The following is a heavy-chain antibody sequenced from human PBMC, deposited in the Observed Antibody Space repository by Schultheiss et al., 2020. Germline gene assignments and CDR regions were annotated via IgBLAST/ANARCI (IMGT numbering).Heavy chain of an antibody. J-gene: IGHJ6*02. Sequence: GESLKISCAASGFTFSSYSMNWVRQAPGKGLEWVSSISSSSSYIYYADSVKGRFTISRDNSKNTLYLQMNSLRSEDTAVYYCARDCITIFGVVIRNGMDVWGQGTTVTVS. D-gene: IGHD3-3*01. CDR2: ISSSSSYI. CDR3: ARDCITIFGVVIRNGMDV. V-gene: IGHV3-21*04. CDR1: GFTFSSYS.